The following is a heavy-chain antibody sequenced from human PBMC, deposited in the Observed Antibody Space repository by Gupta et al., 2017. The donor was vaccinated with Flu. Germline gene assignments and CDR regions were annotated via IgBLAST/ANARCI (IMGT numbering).Heavy chain of an antibody. CDR3: AKDRGVIAVAPIAGMDV. J-gene: IGHJ6*02. D-gene: IGHD6-19*01. CDR2: ITGSGGVT. Sequence: GKGLEWVSAITGSGGVTYYADSVKGRFTISRDNSKNTLYLQMNSLRAEDTAVFYCAKDRGVIAVAPIAGMDVWGQGTTVTVSS. V-gene: IGHV3-23*01.